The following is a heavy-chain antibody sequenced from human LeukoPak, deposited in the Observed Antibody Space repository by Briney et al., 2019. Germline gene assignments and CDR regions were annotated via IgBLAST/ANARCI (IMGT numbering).Heavy chain of an antibody. CDR3: ARSRIVDRRGYFDY. V-gene: IGHV3-23*01. CDR1: RFTFSNYP. J-gene: IGHJ4*02. D-gene: IGHD2-15*01. Sequence: GDSLRLSCVASRFTFSNYPMTWVRQSPGKGLEWVSTIGGSDDTYYADSVKGRFTISRDTSENTLYLQMHSLGAEDTAVYYCARSRIVDRRGYFDYWGQGTLVTASS. CDR2: IGGSDDT.